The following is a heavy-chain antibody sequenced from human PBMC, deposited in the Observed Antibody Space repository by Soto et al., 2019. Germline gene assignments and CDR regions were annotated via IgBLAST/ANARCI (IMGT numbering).Heavy chain of an antibody. CDR3: XXXXQLWLRRINNGYSG. J-gene: IGHJ4*02. D-gene: IGHD5-12*01. CDR2: IIPMFGTA. Sequence: QVQLVQSGAEVKKPESSVKVSCKAPGGTFSTYAISWVRQAPGQGLEWMGGIIPMFGTANYAQRFQDRVTITADEXXXXXXXXXXXXXXXXXXVXXXXXXXQLWLRRINNGYSGWGQGTLVTVSS. V-gene: IGHV1-69*12. CDR1: GGTFSTYA.